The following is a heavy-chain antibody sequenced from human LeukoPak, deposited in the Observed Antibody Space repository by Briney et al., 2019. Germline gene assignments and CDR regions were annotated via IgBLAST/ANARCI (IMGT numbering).Heavy chain of an antibody. CDR3: ATGVVVVPVAPTPADY. Sequence: ASVKVSCKVSGYTLTELSMHWVRQAPGKGLEWMGGFDPEDSETIYAQKFQGRVTMTEDTSTDTAYMELSSLRSEDTAVYYCATGVVVVPVAPTPADYWGQGTLVTVSS. D-gene: IGHD2-2*01. CDR1: GYTLTELS. V-gene: IGHV1-24*01. J-gene: IGHJ4*02. CDR2: FDPEDSET.